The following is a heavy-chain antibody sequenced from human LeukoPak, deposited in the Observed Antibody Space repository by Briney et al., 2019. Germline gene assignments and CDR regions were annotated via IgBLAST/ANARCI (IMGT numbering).Heavy chain of an antibody. CDR2: IYTSGSA. Sequence: SETLSLTCTVSGGSFSDYYWSWIRQPAGKGLEWIGRIYTSGSANYNPSLKSRVTMSLDMSKNQFSLKLNSVTAADTAVYYCARDLVAFDYWGQGALVIVSS. D-gene: IGHD2-15*01. J-gene: IGHJ4*02. CDR3: ARDLVAFDY. V-gene: IGHV4-4*07. CDR1: GGSFSDYY.